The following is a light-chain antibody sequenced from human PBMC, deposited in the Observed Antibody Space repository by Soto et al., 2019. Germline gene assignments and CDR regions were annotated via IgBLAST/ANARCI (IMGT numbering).Light chain of an antibody. CDR2: GAS. Sequence: EIVLTQSPGTLSLSPGERATLSCRASQSVSSNYLAWYQQKPGQAPRLLIYGASSRATGIPDRFSGSGSGTEFTLTISRLEPEDFAAYYCQQYGSSPLTFGQGTKVEIK. CDR3: QQYGSSPLT. CDR1: QSVSSNY. J-gene: IGKJ1*01. V-gene: IGKV3-20*01.